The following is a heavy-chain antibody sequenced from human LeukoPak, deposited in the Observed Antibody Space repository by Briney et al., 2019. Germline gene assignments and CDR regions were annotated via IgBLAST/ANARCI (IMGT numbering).Heavy chain of an antibody. CDR1: GFTFSSYE. J-gene: IGHJ4*02. D-gene: IGHD4-11*01. CDR2: ISSSGSSV. V-gene: IGHV3-48*03. CDR3: ARDYIPSY. Sequence: PGGSLRLSCAASGFTFSSYEMNWVRQAPGKGLEWVSYISSSGSSVYYADSVKGRFTISRDNAKDSLYLQMNSLRAEDTAVYYCARDYIPSYWGQGTLVTVSS.